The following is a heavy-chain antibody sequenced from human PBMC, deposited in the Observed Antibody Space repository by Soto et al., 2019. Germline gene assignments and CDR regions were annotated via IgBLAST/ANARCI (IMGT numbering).Heavy chain of an antibody. J-gene: IGHJ4*02. CDR3: ARAHSGPD. CDR1: GGSVTSDEDY. Sequence: SETLSLTCTVSGGSVTSDEDYWTWIRQSPGKGLEWIGYISNSGSTGYNPSLKTRLSMSVDRSKNQFTLRLTSVTADDTAVYYCARAHSGPDWGQGTLVTVSS. V-gene: IGHV4-30-4*01. CDR2: ISNSGST. D-gene: IGHD2-15*01.